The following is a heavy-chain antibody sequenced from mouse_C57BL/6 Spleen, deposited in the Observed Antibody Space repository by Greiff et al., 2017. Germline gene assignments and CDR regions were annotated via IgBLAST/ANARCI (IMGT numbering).Heavy chain of an antibody. V-gene: IGHV1-9*01. CDR3: AKRSNYRFAY. CDR2: IEPVSGST. J-gene: IGHJ3*01. D-gene: IGHD2-5*01. Sequence: QVQLQQSGAELMKPGASVKLSCKATGYTFTGYWIEWVKQRPGHGLEWVGEIEPVSGSTNYNEKFTGKAPFTADTSSNTAYMQLSSLTTEYSVNYCCAKRSNYRFAYWGQGTLVTVSA. CDR1: GYTFTGYW.